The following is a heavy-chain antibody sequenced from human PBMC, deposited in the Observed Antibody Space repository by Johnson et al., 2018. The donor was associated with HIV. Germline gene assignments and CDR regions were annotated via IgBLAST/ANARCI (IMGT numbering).Heavy chain of an antibody. CDR2: ISNDGSNK. Sequence: VQLVESGGGVVQPGRSLRLSCAASGFTLSDSALHWVRQAPGKGLEWVAVISNDGSNKYYADSVKGRFTISRDNSKNTLYLQMNSLRAEDTAVYYCARVGGGNSLNDAFDIWGQGTMVTVSS. D-gene: IGHD4-23*01. CDR1: GFTLSDSA. V-gene: IGHV3-30*04. J-gene: IGHJ3*02. CDR3: ARVGGGNSLNDAFDI.